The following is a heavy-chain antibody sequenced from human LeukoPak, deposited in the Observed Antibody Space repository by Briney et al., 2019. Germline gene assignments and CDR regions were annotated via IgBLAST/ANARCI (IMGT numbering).Heavy chain of an antibody. CDR2: ISSSSSSYI. V-gene: IGHV3-21*01. CDR1: GFTFSSYS. CDR3: ARDQRVGQTVTTPMAWFDP. J-gene: IGHJ5*02. D-gene: IGHD4-17*01. Sequence: GGSLRLSCAASGFTFSSYSMNWVRQAPGKGLEWVSSISSSSSSYIYYADSVKGRFTISRDNAKNSLYLQMNSLRAEDTAVYYCARDQRVGQTVTTPMAWFDPWGQGTLVTVSS.